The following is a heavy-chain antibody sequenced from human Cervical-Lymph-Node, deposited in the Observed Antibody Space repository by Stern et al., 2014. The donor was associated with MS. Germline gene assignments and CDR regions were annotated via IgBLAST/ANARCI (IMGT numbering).Heavy chain of an antibody. CDR3: ARHVQGFDY. V-gene: IGHV5-51*01. CDR2: IYPYDSDT. J-gene: IGHJ4*02. Sequence: EVQLVQSGAEVKKPGESLKISCKLSGYSFTIYYIALVRQMSGKGLDWMGVIYPYDSDTTYSPSFQGQVTISADKSITTAYLQWSSLRASDTAMYYCARHVQGFDYWGQGTLVTVSS. CDR1: GYSFTIYY.